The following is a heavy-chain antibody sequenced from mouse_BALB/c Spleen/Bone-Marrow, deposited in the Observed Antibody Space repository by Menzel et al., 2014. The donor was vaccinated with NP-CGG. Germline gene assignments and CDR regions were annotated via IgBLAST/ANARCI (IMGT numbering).Heavy chain of an antibody. V-gene: IGHV5-6-3*01. D-gene: IGHD2-4*01. Sequence: DVHLVESGGGLVQPGGSLKLSCAASGFTFSSYGLSWVRQTPAKRLEMIATINVNGDTTYHPDSVKGRFTISRDNVKNTLYLQKSRLKSKDTGMYYCARGYDYSSWFSYWGQGTLGTISA. CDR3: ARGYDYSSWFSY. J-gene: IGHJ3*01. CDR1: GFTFSSYG. CDR2: INVNGDTT.